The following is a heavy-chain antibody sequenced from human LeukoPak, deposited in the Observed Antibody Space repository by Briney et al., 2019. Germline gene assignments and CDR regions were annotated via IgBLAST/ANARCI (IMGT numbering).Heavy chain of an antibody. J-gene: IGHJ5*02. CDR2: INHSGST. Sequence: SETLSLACAVYGGSFSGYYWSWIRQPPGKGLEWIGEINHSGSTNYNPSLKSRVTISVDTSKNQFSLKLSSVTAADTAVYYCARGGGWFDPWGQGTLVTVSS. V-gene: IGHV4-34*01. CDR3: ARGGGWFDP. CDR1: GGSFSGYY.